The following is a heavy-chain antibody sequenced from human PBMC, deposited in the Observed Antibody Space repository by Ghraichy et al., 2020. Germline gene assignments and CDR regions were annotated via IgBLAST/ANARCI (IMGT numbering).Heavy chain of an antibody. Sequence: GSLSLTCTVSSGSLSSYYWSWIRQPPGKGLEWIVYIYYDGTTNYNPSLKSRVTISVDTSKNQFSLKLSSVTAADTAVYPCAKLSGTSALGYWGQGTLVSGSS. J-gene: IGHJ4*02. CDR2: IYYDGTT. CDR3: AKLSGTSALGY. V-gene: IGHV4-59*01. CDR1: SGSLSSYY. D-gene: IGHD1-1*01.